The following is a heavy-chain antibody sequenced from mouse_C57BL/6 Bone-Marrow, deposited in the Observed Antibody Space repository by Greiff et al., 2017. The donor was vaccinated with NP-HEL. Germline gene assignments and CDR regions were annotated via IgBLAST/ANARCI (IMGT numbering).Heavy chain of an antibody. J-gene: IGHJ4*01. CDR3: ARWGRDDYYAMDY. V-gene: IGHV3-6*01. CDR2: ISYDGSN. CDR1: GYSITSGYY. Sequence: ESGPGLVKPSQSLSLTCSVTGYSITSGYYWNWIRQFPGNKLEWMGYISYDGSNNYNPSLKNRISITRDTSKNQFFLKLNSVTTEDTATYYGARWGRDDYYAMDYWGQGTSVTVSS.